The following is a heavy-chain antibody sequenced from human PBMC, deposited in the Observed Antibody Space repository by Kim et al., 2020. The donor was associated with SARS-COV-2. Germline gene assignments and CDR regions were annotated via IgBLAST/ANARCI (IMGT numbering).Heavy chain of an antibody. J-gene: IGHJ6*03. D-gene: IGHD3-3*01. Sequence: VKGRFTISRDNAKNSLYLQMNSLRAEDTAVYYCARLIFGTYYYYYYYMDVWGKGTTVTVSS. V-gene: IGHV3-11*01. CDR3: ARLIFGTYYYYYYYMDV.